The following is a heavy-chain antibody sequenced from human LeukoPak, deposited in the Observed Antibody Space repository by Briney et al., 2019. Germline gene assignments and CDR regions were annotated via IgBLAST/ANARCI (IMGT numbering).Heavy chain of an antibody. CDR3: ARGRIAAAGFDY. J-gene: IGHJ4*02. CDR2: INHSGGT. CDR1: GGSFSGYY. V-gene: IGHV4-34*01. Sequence: MASETLSLTCAVYGGSFSGYYWSWIRQPPGKGLEWIGEINHSGGTNYNPSLKSRVTISVDTSKNQFSLKLSSVTAADTAVYYCARGRIAAAGFDYWGQGTLVTVS. D-gene: IGHD6-13*01.